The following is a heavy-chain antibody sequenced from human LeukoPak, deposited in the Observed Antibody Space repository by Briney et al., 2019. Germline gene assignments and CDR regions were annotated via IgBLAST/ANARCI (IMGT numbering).Heavy chain of an antibody. V-gene: IGHV1-2*02. CDR2: INPDSGGT. CDR3: ARKHDYGDYGDLDY. Sequence: ASVKVSCKASGYTFTGYYMHWVRQAPGQGLEWMGWINPDSGGTNYAQKFQGRVTMTRDASIRTAYMELSRLRSDDTAVYYCARKHDYGDYGDLDYWGQGTLVTVSS. CDR1: GYTFTGYY. J-gene: IGHJ4*02. D-gene: IGHD4-17*01.